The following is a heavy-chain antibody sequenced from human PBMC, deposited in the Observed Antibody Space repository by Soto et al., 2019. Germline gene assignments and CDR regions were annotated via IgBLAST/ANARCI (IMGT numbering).Heavy chain of an antibody. CDR1: GFTFSSYA. CDR2: ISGSGGST. CDR3: AKESVAGTDYYYGMDV. Sequence: EVQLLESGGGLVQPGGSLRLSCAASGFTFSSYAMSWVRQAPGKGLEWVSAISGSGGSTYYADSVKGRFTISRDNSKNTLYLQMNSLRAEDTAVYYCAKESVAGTDYYYGMDVWGQGTTVTVS. V-gene: IGHV3-23*01. D-gene: IGHD6-19*01. J-gene: IGHJ6*02.